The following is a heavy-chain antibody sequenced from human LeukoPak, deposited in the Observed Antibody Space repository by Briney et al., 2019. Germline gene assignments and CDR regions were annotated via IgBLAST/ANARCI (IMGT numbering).Heavy chain of an antibody. D-gene: IGHD3-3*01. Sequence: GGSLRLSCAGSGFTLSSYAMSWVRQAPGKGLEWVSAITSSGGSTYCPDSVKGRFTISRVNPKSTLYLQMNSLRDEDTAVYYCARDYPTFGVVSIFEYWGQGALVSVSS. V-gene: IGHV3-23*01. CDR3: ARDYPTFGVVSIFEY. CDR1: GFTLSSYA. J-gene: IGHJ4*02. CDR2: ITSSGGST.